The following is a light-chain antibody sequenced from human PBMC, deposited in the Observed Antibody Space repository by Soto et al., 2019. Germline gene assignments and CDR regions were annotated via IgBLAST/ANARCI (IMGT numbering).Light chain of an antibody. CDR3: SSYTSSSTLLYV. V-gene: IGLV2-14*01. Sequence: QSALTQPPSASGSPGQSVAISCTGTSSDVGGYNYVSWYQQHPGKAPKLMIYEVNKRPSGVSNRFSGSKSGNTASLTISGLQAEDEADYYCSSYTSSSTLLYVFGTGTKVTVL. J-gene: IGLJ1*01. CDR1: SSDVGGYNY. CDR2: EVN.